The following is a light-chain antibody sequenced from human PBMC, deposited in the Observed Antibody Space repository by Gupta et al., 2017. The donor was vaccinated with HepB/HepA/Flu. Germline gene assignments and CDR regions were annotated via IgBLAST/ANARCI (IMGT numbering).Light chain of an antibody. V-gene: IGLV1-47*01. CDR3: AAWDDSLSGPV. CDR2: RNN. Sequence: QSVLTQPPSASGTPGQRVTISCSGGSSNIGNNYVNWYQQFPGTAPKLLIYRNNQRPSGVPDRFSGSKSGTSTSLVISGLRSEDEGDYYCAAWDDSLSGPVFGGGTKLTVL. J-gene: IGLJ2*01. CDR1: SSNIGNNY.